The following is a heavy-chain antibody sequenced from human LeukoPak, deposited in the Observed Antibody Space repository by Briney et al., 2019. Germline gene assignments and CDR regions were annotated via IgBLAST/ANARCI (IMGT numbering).Heavy chain of an antibody. CDR3: ARQFGTLMITFVRFHY. CDR1: GYIFTGYY. D-gene: IGHD3-16*01. Sequence: VKVSCKASGYIFTGYYMYAVRQARGQGLEGMGWINPNSGGTNYAQKFQGWVPMTRDTSISPAYMELSRLRPDDTALYYCARQFGTLMITFVRFHYWGQGTLVTVSS. V-gene: IGHV1-2*04. CDR2: INPNSGGT. J-gene: IGHJ4*02.